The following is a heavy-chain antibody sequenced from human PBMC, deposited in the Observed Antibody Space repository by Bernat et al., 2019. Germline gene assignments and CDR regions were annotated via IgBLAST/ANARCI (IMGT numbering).Heavy chain of an antibody. CDR2: IYYSGST. CDR3: ARHISNYYDSSGYPYYFDY. V-gene: IGHV4-39*01. CDR1: GGSISSSSYY. J-gene: IGHJ4*02. Sequence: QLQLQESGPGLVKPSETLSLTCTVSGGSISSSSYYWGWIRQPPGKGLEWIGSIYYSGSTYYNPSLKSRVTISVDTSKNQFSLKLSSVTAADTAVYYCARHISNYYDSSGYPYYFDYWGQGTLVTVSS. D-gene: IGHD3-22*01.